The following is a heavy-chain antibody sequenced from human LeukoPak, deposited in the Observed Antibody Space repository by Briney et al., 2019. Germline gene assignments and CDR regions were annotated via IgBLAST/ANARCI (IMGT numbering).Heavy chain of an antibody. D-gene: IGHD6-19*01. CDR2: IYYSGST. V-gene: IGHV4-31*03. CDR1: GGSISSGGYY. J-gene: IGHJ5*02. CDR3: AKVGGLAVAGTDNWMDP. Sequence: PSQTMSLTCTVSGGSISSGGYYWSWIRQHPGKGLEWIGYIYYSGSTYYNPSLKSRVTISVDTSKNQFSLKLSSVTAADTAVYSCAKVGGLAVAGTDNWMDPWGQGTLVTVSS.